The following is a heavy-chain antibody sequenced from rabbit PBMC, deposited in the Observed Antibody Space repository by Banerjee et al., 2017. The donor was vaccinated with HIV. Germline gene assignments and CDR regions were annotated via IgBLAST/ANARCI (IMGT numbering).Heavy chain of an antibody. CDR2: IDPVFGST. Sequence: QEQLVESGGGLVQPGGSLKLSCKASGFDFSSYGVSWVRQAPGKGLEWIGYIDPVFGSTYYASWVNGRFTISSHNAQNTLYLQLNSLTAADTATYFCVREIIETYASSSGYYYYFNLWGPGTLVTDS. V-gene: IGHV1S47*01. CDR3: VREIIETYASSSGYYYYFNL. CDR1: GFDFSSYG. D-gene: IGHD1-1*01. J-gene: IGHJ4*01.